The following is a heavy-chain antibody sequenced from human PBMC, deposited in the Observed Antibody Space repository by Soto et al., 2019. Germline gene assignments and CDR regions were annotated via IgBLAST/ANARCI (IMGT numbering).Heavy chain of an antibody. J-gene: IGHJ6*02. CDR2: IYPGDSDA. CDR1: GYTFPSYW. V-gene: IGHV5-51*01. D-gene: IGHD6-6*01. CDR3: ARQESIAARPHPHYYYYGMDV. Sequence: GESLKISCKGSGYTFPSYWIGWVRQMPGKGLEWMGIIYPGDSDARYSPSFQGQVTISADKSISTAYLQWSSLKASDTAMYYCARQESIAARPHPHYYYYGMDVWGQGTTVTVSS.